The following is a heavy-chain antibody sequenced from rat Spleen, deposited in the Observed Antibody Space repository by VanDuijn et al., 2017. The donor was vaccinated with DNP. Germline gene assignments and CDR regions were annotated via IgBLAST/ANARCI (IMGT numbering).Heavy chain of an antibody. CDR1: DYSITSCCR. CDR2: VNSAGTT. CDR3: ARWGTYFDY. Sequence: EVQLQESGPGLVKPSQSLSLTCSVTDYSITSCCRWTWIRKFPGNKLEWMGSVNSAGTTNYNPSLKSRISITRDTAKNQFSLLVNSITTEDTATYYCARWGTYFDYGGQGVMVTVSS. V-gene: IGHV3-3*01. J-gene: IGHJ2*01.